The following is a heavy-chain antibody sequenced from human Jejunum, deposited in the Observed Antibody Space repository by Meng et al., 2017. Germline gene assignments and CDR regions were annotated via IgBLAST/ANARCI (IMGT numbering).Heavy chain of an antibody. CDR3: ARGAVDFDY. Sequence: QVHLFQSGAEEKKPGSSVKVSFKTSGGTFTSYDITYVRQAPGQGLEWMGGIIPISGTTKYAQKLQGRVTITADTSTSTAYMELSSLTSEDTAVYYCARGAVDFDYWGQGTLVTVSS. V-gene: IGHV1-69*06. CDR1: GGTFTSYD. CDR2: IIPISGTT. J-gene: IGHJ4*02.